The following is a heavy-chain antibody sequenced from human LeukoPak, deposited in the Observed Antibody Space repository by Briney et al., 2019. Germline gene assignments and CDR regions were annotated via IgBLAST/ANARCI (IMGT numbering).Heavy chain of an antibody. CDR1: GGSISSGDYH. J-gene: IGHJ4*02. Sequence: SQTLSLTCTVSGGSISSGDYHWSWIRQPPGKGLEWIGYIYYSGSTYYNPSLKSRVTMSVDTSKNQFSLKMSSVTAADTAVYYCASNYGSGGYHYFDYWGQGTLVTVSS. V-gene: IGHV4-30-4*01. D-gene: IGHD3-10*01. CDR2: IYYSGST. CDR3: ASNYGSGGYHYFDY.